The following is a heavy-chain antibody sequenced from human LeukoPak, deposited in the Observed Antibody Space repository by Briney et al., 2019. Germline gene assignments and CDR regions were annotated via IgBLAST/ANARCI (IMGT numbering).Heavy chain of an antibody. J-gene: IGHJ2*01. Sequence: GGSLRLSCAASGFTFSSYSMKGVRQAPGKGVEGVSSISSRSSTIYYADSVRGRFTISRDNAKNSLFLKKNSQRGEDTAVYYCARNLFYSIWYFDLWGRGTLVTVSS. CDR3: ARNLFYSIWYFDL. D-gene: IGHD2-15*01. V-gene: IGHV3-48*01. CDR1: GFTFSSYS. CDR2: ISSRSSTI.